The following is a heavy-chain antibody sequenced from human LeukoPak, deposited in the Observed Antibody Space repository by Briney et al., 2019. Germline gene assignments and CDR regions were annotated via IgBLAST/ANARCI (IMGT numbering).Heavy chain of an antibody. CDR2: ISGSGEIT. J-gene: IGHJ4*02. D-gene: IGHD3-10*02. CDR1: GFTFSSYA. CDR3: ANVRG. V-gene: IGHV3-23*01. Sequence: GGSLRLSCAASGFTFSSYAMNWVRQAPGKGLEWVSAISGSGEITYYEDSVKGRFTISRDNSKNILYLQMDSLRAEDTAVYYCANVRGWGQGTLVTVSS.